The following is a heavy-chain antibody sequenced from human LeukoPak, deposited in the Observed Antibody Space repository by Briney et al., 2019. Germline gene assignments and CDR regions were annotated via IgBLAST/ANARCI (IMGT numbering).Heavy chain of an antibody. Sequence: PGRSLRLSCAASGFTFDDYAMHWVRQAPGKGLEWVSGISWNSGSIGYADSVKGRFTISRDNAKNSLYLQMNSLRAEDTALYYCAKDYYYGSGVHRAFDYWGQGTLVTVSS. V-gene: IGHV3-9*01. CDR2: ISWNSGSI. CDR3: AKDYYYGSGVHRAFDY. D-gene: IGHD3-10*01. CDR1: GFTFDDYA. J-gene: IGHJ4*02.